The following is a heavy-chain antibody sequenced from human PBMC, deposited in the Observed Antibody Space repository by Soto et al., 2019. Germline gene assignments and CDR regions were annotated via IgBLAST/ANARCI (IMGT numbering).Heavy chain of an antibody. CDR3: ARRNSYDFHMDV. Sequence: QVQLQEPGPGLLKPSQTLSLTCAASGDSINNRLYPWGRVRKLPEKALVWFGYLSYSGHTNYNPSLKSRVTISLDPSGNHFSLNLSSVSAADTAVYYCARRNSYDFHMDVWGKGTTVTVSS. D-gene: IGHD3-3*01. CDR1: GDSINNRLYP. V-gene: IGHV4-31*11. CDR2: LSYSGHT. J-gene: IGHJ6*03.